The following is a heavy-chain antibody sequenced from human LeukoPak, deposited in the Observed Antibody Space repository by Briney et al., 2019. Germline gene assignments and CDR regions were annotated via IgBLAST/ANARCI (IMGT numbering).Heavy chain of an antibody. CDR3: AREPLKSGVPAAMSAFDI. D-gene: IGHD2-2*01. Sequence: SETLSLTCTVSGGSISSGGYYWSWIRQPPGKGLEWIGYIYHSGSTYYNPSLKSRVTISVDRSKNQFSLKLSSVTAADTAVYYCAREPLKSGVPAAMSAFDIWGQGTMVTVSS. CDR1: GGSISSGGYY. J-gene: IGHJ3*02. V-gene: IGHV4-30-2*01. CDR2: IYHSGST.